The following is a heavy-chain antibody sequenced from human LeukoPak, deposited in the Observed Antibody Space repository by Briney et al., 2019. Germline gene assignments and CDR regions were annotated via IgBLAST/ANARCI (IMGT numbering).Heavy chain of an antibody. CDR2: ISYDGSNK. D-gene: IGHD6-13*01. CDR3: ARVSNWYSPFDS. CDR1: GFTFSNYA. Sequence: GGSLRLSCAASGFTFSNYAMHWVRQAPGKGLEWVTVISYDGSNKYYADSVRGRFTPSRDNSKNTLYLQMNSLRTEDTAVYYCARVSNWYSPFDSWGQGTLVTVSS. J-gene: IGHJ4*02. V-gene: IGHV3-30-3*01.